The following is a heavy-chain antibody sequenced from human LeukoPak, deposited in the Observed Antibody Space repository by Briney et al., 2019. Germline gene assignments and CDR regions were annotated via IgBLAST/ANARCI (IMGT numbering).Heavy chain of an antibody. CDR1: GYTFTGYY. J-gene: IGHJ6*03. V-gene: IGHV1-69*06. CDR2: IIPIFATP. Sequence: SVKVSCKASGYTFTGYYMHWVRQAPGQGLEWMGWIIPIFATPNYAQKFQGRLTITADKSTTTAYMDLSSLTSEDTAVYYCARGDREYYYYYMDVWGKGTTVTVSS. CDR3: ARGDREYYYYYMDV.